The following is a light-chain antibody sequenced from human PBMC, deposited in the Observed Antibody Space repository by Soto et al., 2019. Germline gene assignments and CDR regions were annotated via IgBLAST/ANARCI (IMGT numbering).Light chain of an antibody. CDR1: SSDVGTFNF. CDR2: DVT. V-gene: IGLV2-11*01. J-gene: IGLJ2*01. Sequence: QSVLTQPRSVSGSPGQSVTISCTGTSSDVGTFNFVSWYQQTPDKAPRLMIYDVTKRPSGVPDRFSGSKYGSTASLTISGLQAEDEADYYCFSYAGTYTFLFGGGTKVTVL. CDR3: FSYAGTYTFL.